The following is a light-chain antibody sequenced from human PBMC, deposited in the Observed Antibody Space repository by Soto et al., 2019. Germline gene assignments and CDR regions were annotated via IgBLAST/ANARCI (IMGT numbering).Light chain of an antibody. Sequence: EIVLTQSPGTLSLSPGERATLSCSASQSVSSNYLAWYQQKPGQAPRLLIYGASSRATGIPARFSGSGSGTEFTLTISSLQSEDFAVYYCQQYNNWPPWTFGQGTKV. CDR2: GAS. V-gene: IGKV3-15*01. J-gene: IGKJ1*01. CDR1: QSVSSN. CDR3: QQYNNWPPWT.